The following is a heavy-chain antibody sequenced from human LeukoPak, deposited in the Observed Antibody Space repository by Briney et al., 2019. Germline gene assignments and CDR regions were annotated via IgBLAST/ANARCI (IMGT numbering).Heavy chain of an antibody. Sequence: AGRSLRLSCAASGFTVSSYGMHWVRQAPGKGLEGVAVIWYDGSNKYYADSVKGRFTISRDNSKNTLYLQMNSRRAEDTAVYYCARDVSGMDVWGKGTTVTVPS. J-gene: IGHJ6*04. CDR1: GFTVSSYG. V-gene: IGHV3-33*01. CDR3: ARDVSGMDV. D-gene: IGHD5/OR15-5a*01. CDR2: IWYDGSNK.